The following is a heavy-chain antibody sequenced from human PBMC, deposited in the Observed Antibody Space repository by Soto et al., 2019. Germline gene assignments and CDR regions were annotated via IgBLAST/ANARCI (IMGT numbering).Heavy chain of an antibody. J-gene: IGHJ2*01. D-gene: IGHD4-17*01. Sequence: EVQLVESEGGLVQPGDSLRLSCAASGFTCSDHYMDWVRQAPGKGLEWVGRTRNKANRCTTEYAASVKGRFTISRDDSKNSLYLQMNSLKTEDTAVYYCAREATVTTSYWYFDLWGRGTLVTVSS. CDR1: GFTCSDHY. V-gene: IGHV3-72*01. CDR2: TRNKANRCTT. CDR3: AREATVTTSYWYFDL.